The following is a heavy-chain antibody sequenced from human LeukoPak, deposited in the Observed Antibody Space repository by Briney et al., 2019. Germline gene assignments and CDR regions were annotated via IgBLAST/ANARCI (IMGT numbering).Heavy chain of an antibody. CDR1: GGSISSYY. CDR3: ARHGAAAGYFDY. J-gene: IGHJ4*02. CDR2: IYYSGST. D-gene: IGHD6-13*01. V-gene: IGHV4-59*08. Sequence: PSETLSLTCTVSGGSISSYYWSWIRQPPGKGLEWIGYIYYSGSTNYNPSLKSRVTISVDTSKNQLSLKLSSVTAADTAVYYCARHGAAAGYFDYWGQGTLVTVSS.